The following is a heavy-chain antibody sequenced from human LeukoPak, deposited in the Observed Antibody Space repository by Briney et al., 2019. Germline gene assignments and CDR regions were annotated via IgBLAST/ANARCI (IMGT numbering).Heavy chain of an antibody. Sequence: PGGSLRLSCAASGFTSSSYAMHWVRQAPGKGLEYVSAISSNGGSTYYANSVKGRFTISRDNSKNTLYLQMGSLRAEDMAVYYCARDSAESSFDIWGQGTMVTVSS. J-gene: IGHJ3*02. CDR3: ARDSAESSFDI. CDR2: ISSNGGST. V-gene: IGHV3-64*01. CDR1: GFTSSSYA.